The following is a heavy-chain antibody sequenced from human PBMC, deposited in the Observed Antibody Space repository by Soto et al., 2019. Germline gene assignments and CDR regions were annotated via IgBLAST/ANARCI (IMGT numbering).Heavy chain of an antibody. CDR1: GFTFGDYA. Sequence: PGGSLRLSCTASGFTFGDYAMSWFRQAPGKGLEWVGFIRSKAYGGTTEYAASVKGRFTISRDDSKSIAYLQMNSLKTEDTAVYYCTRRRGGGPVGSCFDYWGQGTLVTVSS. V-gene: IGHV3-49*03. CDR3: TRRRGGGPVGSCFDY. J-gene: IGHJ4*02. D-gene: IGHD2-2*03. CDR2: IRSKAYGGTT.